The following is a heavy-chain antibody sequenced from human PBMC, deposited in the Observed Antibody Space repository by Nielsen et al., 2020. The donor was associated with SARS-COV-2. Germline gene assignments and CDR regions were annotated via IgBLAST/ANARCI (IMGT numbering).Heavy chain of an antibody. CDR2: VSHSGSI. J-gene: IGHJ6*03. Sequence: SETLSLTCAVSGGSVSSNDWWTWVRQSPGQGLEWIGEVSHSGSINYNPSLKSRVTLSMDKSKRQFSLRLTSVSAADTAVYFCARQTYDRNMDVWGKGTTVTVSS. V-gene: IGHV4-4*02. D-gene: IGHD1-1*01. CDR3: ARQTYDRNMDV. CDR1: GGSVSSNDW.